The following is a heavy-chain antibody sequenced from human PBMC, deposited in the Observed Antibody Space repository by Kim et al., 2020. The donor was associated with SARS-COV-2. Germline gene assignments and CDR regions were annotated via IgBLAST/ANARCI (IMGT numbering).Heavy chain of an antibody. Sequence: GGSLRLSCAASGFTFSSYEMNWVRQAPGKGLEWVSYISSSGSTIYYADSVKGRFTISRDNAKNSLYLQMNSLRAEDTAVYYCASERAYYGSGSYPDYGGQGTLVPFSS. CDR2: ISSSGSTI. CDR1: GFTFSSYE. J-gene: IGHJ4*02. D-gene: IGHD3-10*01. CDR3: ASERAYYGSGSYPDY. V-gene: IGHV3-48*03.